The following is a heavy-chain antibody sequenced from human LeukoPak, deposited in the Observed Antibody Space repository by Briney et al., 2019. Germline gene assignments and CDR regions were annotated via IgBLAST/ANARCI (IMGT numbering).Heavy chain of an antibody. CDR3: TRAQGSHGGDFDY. J-gene: IGHJ4*02. Sequence: GGSLRLSCAASGFTFSDYYMSWIRQAPGKGLEWVSYISGSGSTIYYADSVKGRFTISRDNAKNTLYLQMNSLRAEDTAVYYCTRAQGSHGGDFDYWGQGTLVTVSS. CDR2: ISGSGSTI. V-gene: IGHV3-11*04. CDR1: GFTFSDYY.